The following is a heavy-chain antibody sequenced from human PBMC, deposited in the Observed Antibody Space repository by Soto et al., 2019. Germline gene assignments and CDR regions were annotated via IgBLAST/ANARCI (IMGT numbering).Heavy chain of an antibody. D-gene: IGHD6-6*01. J-gene: IGHJ5*02. V-gene: IGHV4-59*01. CDR2: IHYTGST. Sequence: SETLSLTCTVSGGSISRYYWTWIRQPPGKGLEWIGNIHYTGSTNYNPSLKSRVTISLGTSTSQFSLKLSSVTAADTAVYYCARDLSISSTDGPLDPWGHGTLVTVSS. CDR3: ARDLSISSTDGPLDP. CDR1: GGSISRYY.